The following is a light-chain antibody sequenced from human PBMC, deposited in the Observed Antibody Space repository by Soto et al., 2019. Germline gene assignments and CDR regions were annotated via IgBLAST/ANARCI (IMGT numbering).Light chain of an antibody. Sequence: AIQMTQSASSLSASVGDRVTITCRASQGIRNDLGWYQQKPGKAPKLLIYAASTLQSGVPSRFSGSGSGTDFTLTIGSLQPEDFATYYCLQDYDYPLTFGGGTKVDIK. CDR2: AAS. CDR1: QGIRND. J-gene: IGKJ4*01. V-gene: IGKV1-6*01. CDR3: LQDYDYPLT.